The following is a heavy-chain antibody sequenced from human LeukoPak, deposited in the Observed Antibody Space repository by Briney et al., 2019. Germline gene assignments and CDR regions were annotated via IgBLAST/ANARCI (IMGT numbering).Heavy chain of an antibody. V-gene: IGHV4-30-4*01. CDR2: IYYGGST. J-gene: IGHJ4*02. CDR1: GGSISSGDYY. Sequence: SETLSLTCTVSGGSISSGDYYWSWIRQPPGKGLEWIVYIYYGGSTYYNPSLKSRVTISVDTSKNQFSLKLSSVTAADTAVYYCARVYYDSSGLYYFDYWGQGTLVTVSS. CDR3: ARVYYDSSGLYYFDY. D-gene: IGHD3-22*01.